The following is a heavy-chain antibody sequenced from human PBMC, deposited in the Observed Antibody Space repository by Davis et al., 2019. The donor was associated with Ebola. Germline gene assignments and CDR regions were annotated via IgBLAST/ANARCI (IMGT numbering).Heavy chain of an antibody. V-gene: IGHV3-33*01. J-gene: IGHJ4*02. D-gene: IGHD2-21*02. Sequence: SCAASGFTFSSYGMHWVRQAPGKGLEWVAVIWYDGSNKYYADSVKGRFTISRDNSKNTLYLQMNSLRAEDTAVYYCARVSGDSPFDYWGQGTLVTVSS. CDR3: ARVSGDSPFDY. CDR1: GFTFSSYG. CDR2: IWYDGSNK.